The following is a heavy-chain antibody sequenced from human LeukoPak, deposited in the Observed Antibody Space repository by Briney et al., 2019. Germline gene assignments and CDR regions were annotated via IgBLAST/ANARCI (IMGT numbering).Heavy chain of an antibody. CDR1: GDSITSAGYY. V-gene: IGHV4-31*03. D-gene: IGHD2-15*01. J-gene: IGHJ4*02. CDR2: IYNAGST. Sequence: SETLSLTCTVSGDSITSAGYYWTWVRQYPGKGLEWIGYIYNAGSTYYNPSLKSRVTTSLDTSKNQFSLRLSSVTAAETAVYYCARVVAATIYQFDHWGQGTLVTVSS. CDR3: ARVVAATIYQFDH.